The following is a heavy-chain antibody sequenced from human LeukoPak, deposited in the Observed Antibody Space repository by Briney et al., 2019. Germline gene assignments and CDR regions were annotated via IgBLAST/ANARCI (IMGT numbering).Heavy chain of an antibody. CDR2: IYSGGST. V-gene: IGHV3-53*01. CDR3: ARERVYYEGSGYKTAEYFQH. J-gene: IGHJ1*01. Sequence: PGGSLRLSCAASEFTVSSKYMSWVRQAPGKGLEWVSVIYSGGSTYYADSVKGRFTISRDNSKNTLYLQMNSLKAEDTAVYYCARERVYYEGSGYKTAEYFQHWGQGTLVTVSS. CDR1: EFTVSSKY. D-gene: IGHD3-22*01.